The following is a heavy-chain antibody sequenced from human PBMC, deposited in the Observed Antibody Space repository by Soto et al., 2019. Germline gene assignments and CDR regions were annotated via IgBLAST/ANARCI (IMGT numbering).Heavy chain of an antibody. CDR3: ATGARYCSGGSCYPDD. CDR1: GGTISTNV. CDR2: IMPIFAAP. V-gene: IGHV1-69*06. D-gene: IGHD2-15*01. Sequence: QVQLMQSGAEVKKPGSSVKVSCKASGGTISTNVISWVRQAPGQGLEWMGEIMPIFAAPNNAQKLQGRLTITADTATTTVYMELRSLTSEDTAVYFCATGARYCSGGSCYPDDWGQGTLVIVSS. J-gene: IGHJ4*02.